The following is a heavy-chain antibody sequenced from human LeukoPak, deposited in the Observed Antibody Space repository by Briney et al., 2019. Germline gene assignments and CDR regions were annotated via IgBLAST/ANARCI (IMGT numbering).Heavy chain of an antibody. J-gene: IGHJ4*02. CDR3: AKSRSGSANWALRIFDN. CDR2: ISPGGGTT. V-gene: IGHV3-23*01. D-gene: IGHD1-1*01. Sequence: GGSLRLSCAVSGFAFGSEAMSWVRQSPARGLEWVASISPGGGTTYYADYVKGRFTISRDNSNNSLFVQMNSLRVEDTAVYFCAKSRSGSANWALRIFDNWGQGTLVTVSS. CDR1: GFAFGSEA.